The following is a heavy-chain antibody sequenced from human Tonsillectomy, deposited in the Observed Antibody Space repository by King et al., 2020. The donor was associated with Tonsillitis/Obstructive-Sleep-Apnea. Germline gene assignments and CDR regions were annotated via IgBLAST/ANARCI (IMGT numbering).Heavy chain of an antibody. CDR1: GYSFTNYW. D-gene: IGHD2-2*01. V-gene: IGHV5-51*01. J-gene: IGHJ6*03. CDR3: ARFPAAYNYSMDV. Sequence: QLVQSGAEVKKPGESLKISCKGSGYSFTNYWIAWVRRMPGKGLEFMGVIYPGDSDTRYSPSFQGQVTISVDKSISTAYLQWSSLKASDTAVYYCARFPAAYNYSMDVWGKGTTVTVSS. CDR2: IYPGDSDT.